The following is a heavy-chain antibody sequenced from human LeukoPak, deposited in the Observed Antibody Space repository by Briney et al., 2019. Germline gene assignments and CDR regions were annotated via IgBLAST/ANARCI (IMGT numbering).Heavy chain of an antibody. CDR2: IWYDGSNE. Sequence: GSLRLSCAASGFTFSSYGMHWVRQAPGKGLEWVAVIWYDGSNEYYADSVKGRFTISRDNSKNTLYLQMNSLRAEDTAVYYCAKATDTAMVTGFDYWGQGTLVTVSS. CDR1: GFTFSSYG. V-gene: IGHV3-33*06. D-gene: IGHD5-18*01. J-gene: IGHJ4*02. CDR3: AKATDTAMVTGFDY.